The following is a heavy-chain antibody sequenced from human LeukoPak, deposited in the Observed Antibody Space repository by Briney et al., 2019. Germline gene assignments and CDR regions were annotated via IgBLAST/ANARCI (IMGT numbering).Heavy chain of an antibody. D-gene: IGHD5-12*01. V-gene: IGHV3-21*01. CDR3: ARDSGYRGRPTPNFDY. J-gene: IGHJ4*02. CDR1: GFTFSSYS. CDR2: ISSSSSYI. Sequence: PGGSLRLSCAASGFTFSSYSMNWVRQAPGKGLEWVSSISSSSSYIYYADSVKGRVPISVDNAKNSLYLQVNSLRADDTAVYYCARDSGYRGRPTPNFDYWGQGTLVTVSS.